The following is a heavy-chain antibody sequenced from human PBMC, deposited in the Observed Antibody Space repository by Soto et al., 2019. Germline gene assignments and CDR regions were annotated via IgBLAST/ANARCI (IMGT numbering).Heavy chain of an antibody. D-gene: IGHD6-13*01. CDR2: ISSGSGYT. CDR1: GFTFSDYY. Sequence: PGGSLRLSCAASGFTFSDYYMSWIRQAPGKGLEWISCISSGSGYTNYGDSVKGRFTISRDNARNSLYLQMNSLRAEDTAVYYCAKDQGSSWYEIDYWGQGTLVTVSS. CDR3: AKDQGSSWYEIDY. V-gene: IGHV3-11*05. J-gene: IGHJ4*02.